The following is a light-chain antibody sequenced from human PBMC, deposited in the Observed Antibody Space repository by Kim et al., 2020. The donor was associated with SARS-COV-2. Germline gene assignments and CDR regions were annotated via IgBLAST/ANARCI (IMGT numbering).Light chain of an antibody. CDR2: LGS. J-gene: IGKJ4*01. CDR1: QSLLHSDGYNY. Sequence: DIVMTQSPLSLPVTPGEPASISCRSSQSLLHSDGYNYLDWYLQKPGQSPQLLIYLGSNRASGVPDRFSGSGSGTDFTLKINRVEAEDVGVYYCMQALQTPTFGGGTKLEI. V-gene: IGKV2-28*01. CDR3: MQALQTPT.